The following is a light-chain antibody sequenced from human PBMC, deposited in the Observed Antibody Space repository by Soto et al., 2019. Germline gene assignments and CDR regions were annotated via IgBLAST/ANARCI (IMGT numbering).Light chain of an antibody. CDR2: DAS. CDR1: QSVSST. V-gene: IGKV3-15*01. J-gene: IGKJ1*01. CDR3: QQYNNWPPLWT. Sequence: EIVMTQSPATLSVSPGERATLSCRASQSVSSTLAWYQQRPGQAPRLLIYDASTRATGIPARFSASGSGTEFTLTISSRQSEDFAVYYCQQYNNWPPLWTFGQGTKVEIK.